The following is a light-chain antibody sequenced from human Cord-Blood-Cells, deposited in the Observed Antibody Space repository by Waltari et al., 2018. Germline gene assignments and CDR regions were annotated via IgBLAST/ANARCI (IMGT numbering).Light chain of an antibody. V-gene: IGKV1-5*03. CDR1: QSISSW. CDR3: QQYNSYSYT. Sequence: DIQLSQSPSTLSASVGDRVTITCRASQSISSWLAWYQPKPGKAPRLLIYKASSLDSGFPSRFSGSGSGTEFTLTISSLQPDDFATYYCQQYNSYSYTFGQGTKLEIK. CDR2: KAS. J-gene: IGKJ2*01.